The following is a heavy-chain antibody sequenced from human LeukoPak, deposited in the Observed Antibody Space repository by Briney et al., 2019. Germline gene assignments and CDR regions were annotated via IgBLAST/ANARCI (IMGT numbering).Heavy chain of an antibody. V-gene: IGHV4-30-4*08. CDR2: IYYSGST. D-gene: IGHD2-21*01. J-gene: IGHJ6*03. CDR3: ARVRFQGYYYYYMDV. Sequence: SQTLSLTCTVSGGPISSGDYYWSWIRQPPGKGLEWIGYIYYSGSTYYNPSLKSRVTISVDTSKNQFSLKLSSVTAADTAVYYCARVRFQGYYYYYMDVWGKGTTVTVSS. CDR1: GGPISSGDYY.